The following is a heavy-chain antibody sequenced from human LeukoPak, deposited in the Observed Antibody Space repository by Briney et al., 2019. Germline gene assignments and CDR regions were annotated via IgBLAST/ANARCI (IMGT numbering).Heavy chain of an antibody. CDR2: INHSGST. CDR3: ARSMYGILSWSMAY. D-gene: IGHD2-8*02. V-gene: IGHV4-34*01. J-gene: IGHJ4*02. Sequence: SETLSLTCAVYGGSFSSYYWSWIRQPPGKGLEWIGEINHSGSTNYNPSLKSRVTISVDTSKNQFSLKLSSVTAADTAVYYCARSMYGILSWSMAYWGQGTLVTVSS. CDR1: GGSFSSYY.